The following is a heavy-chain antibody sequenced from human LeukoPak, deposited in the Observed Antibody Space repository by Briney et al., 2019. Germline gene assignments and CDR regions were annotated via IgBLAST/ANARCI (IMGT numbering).Heavy chain of an antibody. V-gene: IGHV5-10-1*01. CDR1: GYSFTNYW. D-gene: IGHD1-1*01. J-gene: IGHJ5*02. CDR3: ARHGATGSFDP. CDR2: IDPRDSYS. Sequence: GESLKISCKASGYSFTNYWISWVRQMPGKGLEWMGKIDPRDSYSSYSPSFQGHVTISADKSFSTAYLQLNSLKASDTAIYYCARHGATGSFDPWGQGTLVTVSS.